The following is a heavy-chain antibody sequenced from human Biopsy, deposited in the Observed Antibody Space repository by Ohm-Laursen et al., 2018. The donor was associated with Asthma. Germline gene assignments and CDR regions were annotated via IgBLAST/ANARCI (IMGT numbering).Heavy chain of an antibody. CDR2: MSYDGSIK. CDR1: GFTFSSYG. V-gene: IGHV3-33*05. J-gene: IGHJ4*02. CDR3: AKDERAYYGSDSKYMQPVPLGD. Sequence: LSCAASGFTFSSYGMDWVRQAPGKGLEWVALMSYDGSIKDYADSVKGRFTISRDNSMNTLYLHMNSLRAEDTAVYYCAKDERAYYGSDSKYMQPVPLGDWGQGTLVIVSA. D-gene: IGHD2-21*01.